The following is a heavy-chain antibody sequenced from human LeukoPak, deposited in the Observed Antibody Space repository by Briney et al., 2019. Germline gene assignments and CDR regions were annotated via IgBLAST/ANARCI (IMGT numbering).Heavy chain of an antibody. CDR3: ARARWSSSATPWYFDL. D-gene: IGHD6-6*01. CDR1: VITFSSYG. V-gene: IGHV3-30*03. J-gene: IGHJ2*01. Sequence: GASLRLSCAAAVITFSSYGVHWVRQAPCKGLEWVAVISNDGSNKYYADSVKGRFTISRDNAKNSLYLQMNSLRAEDTAVYYCARARWSSSATPWYFDLWGRGTLVTVSS. CDR2: ISNDGSNK.